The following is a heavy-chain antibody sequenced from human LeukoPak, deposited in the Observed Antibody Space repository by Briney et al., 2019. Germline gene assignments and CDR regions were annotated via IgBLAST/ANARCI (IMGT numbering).Heavy chain of an antibody. J-gene: IGHJ6*02. Sequence: GASVKVSCKASGYTFTGYYMHWVRQAPGQGLEWMGWINPNSGGTNYAQKFQGRVTMTRDTSISTAYMELSRLRSDDTAVYCCARELAFGEPYYYGMDVWGQGTTVTVSS. V-gene: IGHV1-2*02. CDR2: INPNSGGT. CDR1: GYTFTGYY. CDR3: ARELAFGEPYYYGMDV. D-gene: IGHD3-10*01.